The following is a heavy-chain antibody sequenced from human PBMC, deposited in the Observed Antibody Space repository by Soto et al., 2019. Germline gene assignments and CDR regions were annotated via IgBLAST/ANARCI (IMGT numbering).Heavy chain of an antibody. CDR3: ARDLQYSRLFYGMDV. CDR2: IYYSGST. Sequence: SETLSLTCTVSGGSIRGGGYYWSWIRQHPGKGLEWIGYIYYSGSTYYNPSLKSRVTISVDTSKNQFSLKLSSVTAADTAVYYCARDLQYSRLFYGMDVWGQGTTVTVSS. V-gene: IGHV4-31*03. D-gene: IGHD6-13*01. J-gene: IGHJ6*02. CDR1: GGSIRGGGYY.